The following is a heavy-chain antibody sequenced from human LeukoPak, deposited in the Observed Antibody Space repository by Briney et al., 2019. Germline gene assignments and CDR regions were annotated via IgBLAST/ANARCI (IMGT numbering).Heavy chain of an antibody. CDR3: ARGDWNYVYATYYYYYYMDV. Sequence: SVKVSCKASGGTFSSYAISWVRQAPGQGLEWMGGISPIFGTANYAQKFQGRVTITTDESTSTAYMELSSLRSEDTAVYYCARGDWNYVYATYYYYYYMDVWGKGTTVTVSS. V-gene: IGHV1-69*05. CDR2: ISPIFGTA. D-gene: IGHD1-7*01. CDR1: GGTFSSYA. J-gene: IGHJ6*03.